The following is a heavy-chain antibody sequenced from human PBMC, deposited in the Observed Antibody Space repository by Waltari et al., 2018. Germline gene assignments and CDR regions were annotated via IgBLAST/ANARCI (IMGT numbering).Heavy chain of an antibody. D-gene: IGHD3-22*01. CDR2: ISYNERNI. CDR3: ARDYCDRTNCHGMDV. V-gene: IGHV3-30*04. Sequence: QVQLVESGGGVVQPGRSLRPSCAASEFTFSSYAMHWVRQAPGKGLEGVAVISYNERNIYYVDSVKGRFTISRDNSKKMLYLQMNNLRAEDTAVYYCARDYCDRTNCHGMDVWGQGTTVTVSS. CDR1: EFTFSSYA. J-gene: IGHJ6*02.